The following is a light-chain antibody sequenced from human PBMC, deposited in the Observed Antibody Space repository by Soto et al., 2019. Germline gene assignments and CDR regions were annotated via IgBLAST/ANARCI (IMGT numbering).Light chain of an antibody. V-gene: IGKV1-9*01. J-gene: IGKJ1*01. CDR1: QGISNY. Sequence: DIQLTQSPSFLSASVGDRVTITCRASQGISNYLAWYQQKSGEAPKLLIYAASTLQSGVPSRFIGSGSVTEFTLTISSLQPEDIATYYCQQLTSYPRTFGQGTKVEIK. CDR3: QQLTSYPRT. CDR2: AAS.